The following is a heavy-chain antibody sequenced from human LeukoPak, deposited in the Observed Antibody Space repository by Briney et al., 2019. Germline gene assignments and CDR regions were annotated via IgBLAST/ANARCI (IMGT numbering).Heavy chain of an antibody. D-gene: IGHD3-10*01. Sequence: SETLSLTWTVSGGSISSGGYYWSWIRQHPGKGLEWIGYIYYSGSTYYNPSPKSRVTISVDTSKNQFSLKLSSVTAADTAVYYCGSGSLPGGGRYYFDYWGQGTLVTVSS. CDR1: GGSISSGGYY. V-gene: IGHV4-31*02. CDR2: IYYSGST. J-gene: IGHJ4*02. CDR3: GSGSLPGGGRYYFDY.